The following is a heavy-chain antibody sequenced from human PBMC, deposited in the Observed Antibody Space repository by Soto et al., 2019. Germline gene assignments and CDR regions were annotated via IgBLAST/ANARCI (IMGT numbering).Heavy chain of an antibody. D-gene: IGHD3-22*01. Sequence: SETLSLTCTVSGGSISNYYWSWIRQPPGKGLEWIGYIYYSGSTNYNPSLKSRVTISVDTSKNQFSLKLSSVTAADTAVYYCARDHYYYDSSGYYSGRAFDIWGQGTMVTVSS. V-gene: IGHV4-59*01. CDR2: IYYSGST. J-gene: IGHJ3*02. CDR3: ARDHYYYDSSGYYSGRAFDI. CDR1: GGSISNYY.